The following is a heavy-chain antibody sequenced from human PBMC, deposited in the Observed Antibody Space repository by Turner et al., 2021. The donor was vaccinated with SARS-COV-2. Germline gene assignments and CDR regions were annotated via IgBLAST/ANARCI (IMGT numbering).Heavy chain of an antibody. D-gene: IGHD6-6*01. CDR2: ISYDGSNK. CDR1: GFPFSNYA. J-gene: IGHJ5*02. Sequence: QVQPVESVGGVVQPGRSLRHSCAAHGFPFSNYAMHWVRQWPGKGLEWVAVISYDGSNKYYADTVKGRFTISRDNSKNTLYLQMNSLRAEDTDVYYCARDGYSSSSIGYNWFDTWGQGTLVTVSS. V-gene: IGHV3-30-3*01. CDR3: ARDGYSSSSIGYNWFDT.